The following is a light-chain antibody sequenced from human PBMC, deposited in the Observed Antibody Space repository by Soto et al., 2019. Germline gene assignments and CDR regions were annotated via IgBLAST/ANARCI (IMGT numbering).Light chain of an antibody. CDR3: LQHDSYPIT. CDR1: QGISKY. Sequence: DLQLTQSPSSQSASVVARVTITCRASQGISKYLAWFQQAPGKVPKRLIYAASNLESGVPSRFSGSGSGTEFTLTISSLQPEEFATYYCLQHDSYPITVGQGTRLEIK. V-gene: IGKV1-17*03. J-gene: IGKJ5*01. CDR2: AAS.